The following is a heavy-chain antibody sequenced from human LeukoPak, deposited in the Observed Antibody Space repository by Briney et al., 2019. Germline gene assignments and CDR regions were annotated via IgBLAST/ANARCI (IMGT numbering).Heavy chain of an antibody. Sequence: GGSLRLSCAASGFTVSSNYMSWVRQAPGKGLEWVSVIYSGGSTYYADSVKGRFTISRDNSKNPLYLQMNSLRAEDTAVYYCARYITRHYYDSSGYYHYFDYWGQGTLVTVSS. CDR2: IYSGGST. CDR1: GFTVSSNY. V-gene: IGHV3-53*01. J-gene: IGHJ4*02. CDR3: ARYITRHYYDSSGYYHYFDY. D-gene: IGHD3-22*01.